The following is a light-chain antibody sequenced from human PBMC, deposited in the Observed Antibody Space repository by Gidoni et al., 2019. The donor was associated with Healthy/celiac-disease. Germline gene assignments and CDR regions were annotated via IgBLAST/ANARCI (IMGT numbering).Light chain of an antibody. V-gene: IGLV2-23*01. J-gene: IGLJ3*02. CDR1: SSDVGSYNL. CDR3: CSYAGSSTPRV. CDR2: EGS. Sequence: QSALTQPASASGSPGQSITISYTGTSSDVGSYNLVSWYQQHPGKAPKLMIYEGSKRPSGVSNRFSGSKSGNTASLTISGLQAEDEADYYCCSYAGSSTPRVFGGGTKLTVL.